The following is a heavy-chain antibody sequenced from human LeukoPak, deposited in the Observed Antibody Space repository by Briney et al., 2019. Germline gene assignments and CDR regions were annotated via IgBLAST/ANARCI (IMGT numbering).Heavy chain of an antibody. J-gene: IGHJ6*04. CDR1: GFTFSSYW. CDR3: AKESMVRGVIRYYYGMDV. V-gene: IGHV3-7*03. CDR2: IKQDGSEK. D-gene: IGHD3-10*01. Sequence: PGGSLRLSCAASGFTFSSYWMSWVRQAPGKGLEWVANIKQDGSEKYYVDSVKGRFTISRDNAKNSLCLQMNSLRAEDTAVYYCAKESMVRGVIRYYYGMDVWGKGTTVTVSS.